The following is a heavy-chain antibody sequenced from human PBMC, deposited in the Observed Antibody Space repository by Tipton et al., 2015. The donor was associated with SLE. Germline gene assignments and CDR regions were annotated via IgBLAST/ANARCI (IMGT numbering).Heavy chain of an antibody. V-gene: IGHV4-39*07. Sequence: TLSLTCTVSGGSINSSSNYWGWLRQPPGKGLEWIGEINHSGSTNYNPSLKSRVTISVDTSKNQFSLKLSSVTAADTAIYYCARPTSRSGWGQGILVTVSS. CDR3: ARPTSRSG. CDR2: INHSGST. J-gene: IGHJ4*02. CDR1: GGSINSSSNY. D-gene: IGHD1-26*01.